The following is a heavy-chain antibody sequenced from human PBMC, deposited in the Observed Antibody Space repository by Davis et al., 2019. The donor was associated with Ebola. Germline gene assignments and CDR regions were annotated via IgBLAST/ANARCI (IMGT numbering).Heavy chain of an antibody. CDR1: GFTLSNYG. D-gene: IGHD4-11*01. J-gene: IGHJ6*02. CDR3: AKDAGLQFYYYAMDV. V-gene: IGHV3-30*18. CDR2: ISKVGSDK. Sequence: PGGSLRLSCAASGFTLSNYGMHWVRQPPGKGLEWVAVISKVGSDKYYADSVKGRFTISRDISKLFLQMNSLSAEDTAVYYCAKDAGLQFYYYAMDVWGQGTTVTVSS.